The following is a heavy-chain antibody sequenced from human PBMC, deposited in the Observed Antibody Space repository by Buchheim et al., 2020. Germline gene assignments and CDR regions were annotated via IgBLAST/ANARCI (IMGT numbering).Heavy chain of an antibody. CDR2: IYYSGST. V-gene: IGHV4-30-4*01. Sequence: QVQLQESGPGLVKPSQTLSLTCTVSGGSISSGDYYWSWIRQPPGKGLEWIGYIYYSGSTYYNPSLKSRVTISVDTSQNQFSLKLSSVTAADTAVYYCVRALYCSDTSCYSGYIDYWGQGTL. CDR3: VRALYCSDTSCYSGYIDY. CDR1: GGSISSGDYY. D-gene: IGHD2-2*01. J-gene: IGHJ4*02.